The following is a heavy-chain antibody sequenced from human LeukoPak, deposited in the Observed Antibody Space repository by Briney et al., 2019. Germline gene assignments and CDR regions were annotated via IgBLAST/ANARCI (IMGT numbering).Heavy chain of an antibody. CDR3: AKATSKYYYDSSGYLGYFDY. D-gene: IGHD3-22*01. CDR2: ISTSSSYI. CDR1: GFTFSRNS. Sequence: GGSLRLSCAASGFTFSRNSMNWVRQAPGKGLEWVSSISTSSSYIYYADSVKGRFTISRDNSKNTLYLQMNSLRAEDTAVYYCAKATSKYYYDSSGYLGYFDYWGQGTLVTVSS. V-gene: IGHV3-21*04. J-gene: IGHJ4*02.